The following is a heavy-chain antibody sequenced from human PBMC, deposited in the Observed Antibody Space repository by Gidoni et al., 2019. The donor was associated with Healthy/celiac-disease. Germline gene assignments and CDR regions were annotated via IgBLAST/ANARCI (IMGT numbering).Heavy chain of an antibody. J-gene: IGHJ4*02. CDR1: GFTFSSYS. Sequence: EVQLVESGGGLVKPGGSLRLSCAASGFTFSSYSMNWVRQAPGKGLEWVSSISSSSSYIYYADSVKGRFTISRDNAKNSLYLQMNSLRAEDTAVYYCARARYCSSTSCYYVDYWGQGTLVTVSS. V-gene: IGHV3-21*01. CDR2: ISSSSSYI. CDR3: ARARYCSSTSCYYVDY. D-gene: IGHD2-2*01.